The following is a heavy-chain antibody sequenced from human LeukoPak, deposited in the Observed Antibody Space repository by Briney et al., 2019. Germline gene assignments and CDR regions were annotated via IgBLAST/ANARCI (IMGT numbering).Heavy chain of an antibody. Sequence: ASVKVSCKASGYTFTGYGISWVRQAPGQGLEWMGWINPNSGGTNYAQKFQGRVTMTRDTSISTAYMELSRLRSDDTAVYYCARAAAPPDYYYDSSGYCYWGQGTLVTVSS. D-gene: IGHD3-22*01. V-gene: IGHV1-2*02. CDR2: INPNSGGT. CDR3: ARAAAPPDYYYDSSGYCY. CDR1: GYTFTGYG. J-gene: IGHJ4*02.